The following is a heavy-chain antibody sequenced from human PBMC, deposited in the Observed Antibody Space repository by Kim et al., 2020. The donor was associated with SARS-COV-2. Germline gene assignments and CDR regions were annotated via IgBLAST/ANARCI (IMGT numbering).Heavy chain of an antibody. CDR3: AKDKGSRGVGATTEY. D-gene: IGHD3-3*01. J-gene: IGHJ4*02. Sequence: GAVKGRFNISRYNYKNTLYLQMTSLRDEDTAIYYCAKDKGSRGVGATTEYWGQGTLVTVSS. V-gene: IGHV3-23*01.